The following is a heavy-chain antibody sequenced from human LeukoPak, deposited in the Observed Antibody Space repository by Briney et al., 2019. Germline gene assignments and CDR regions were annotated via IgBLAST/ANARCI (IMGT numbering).Heavy chain of an antibody. J-gene: IGHJ4*02. CDR1: GGTFSSYA. V-gene: IGHV1-69*05. CDR3: ARESNWNYFDY. CDR2: IIPIFGTA. Sequence: ASVKVSCKASGGTFSSYAISWVRQAPGQGLEWMGGIIPIFGTANYAQKFQGRVTITTDESTSTDYMELSSLRSEDTAVYYCARESNWNYFDYWGQGTLVTVSS. D-gene: IGHD1-20*01.